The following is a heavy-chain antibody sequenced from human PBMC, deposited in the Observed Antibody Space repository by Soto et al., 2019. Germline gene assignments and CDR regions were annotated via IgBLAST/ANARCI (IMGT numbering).Heavy chain of an antibody. CDR2: IIPIFGTA. J-gene: IGHJ6*02. V-gene: IGHV1-69*13. D-gene: IGHD3-9*01. Sequence: SVKVSCKASGGTFSSYSMSWVRQAPGQGLECMGGIIPIFGTANYAQKFQGRVTITADESTSTAYMELSSLRSEDTAVYYCARGGRPDYDILTGYQLPYYYYGMDVWGQGTTVTVSS. CDR1: GGTFSSYS. CDR3: ARGGRPDYDILTGYQLPYYYYGMDV.